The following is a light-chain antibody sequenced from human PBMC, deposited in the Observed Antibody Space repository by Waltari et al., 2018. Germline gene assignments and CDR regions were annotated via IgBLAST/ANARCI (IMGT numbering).Light chain of an antibody. CDR1: QSVLYSSNNKNH. CDR2: WAS. J-gene: IGKJ3*01. CDR3: QQYYSSPRT. Sequence: DIVMTQSPDSLAVSLGERATINCKSSQSVLYSSNNKNHLAWYQQKPGQSPKLLIDWASTRESGVPDRFSGSGSGTDFTLTISSLQAEDVAVYYCQQYYSSPRTFGPGTKVDI. V-gene: IGKV4-1*01.